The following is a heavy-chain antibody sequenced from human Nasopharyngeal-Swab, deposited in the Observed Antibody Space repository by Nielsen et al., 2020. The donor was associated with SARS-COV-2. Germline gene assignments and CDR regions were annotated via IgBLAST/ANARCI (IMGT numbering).Heavy chain of an antibody. Sequence: SETLCLTCTVSSGSISSYYWSWIRQPPGKGLEWIGYIYYSGSTNYNPSLKSRVTISVDTSKNQFSLMLSSVTAADTAVYYCARVHSSSWTVDYWGQGTLVTVSS. D-gene: IGHD6-13*01. V-gene: IGHV4-59*13. CDR2: IYYSGST. CDR3: ARVHSSSWTVDY. CDR1: SGSISSYY. J-gene: IGHJ4*02.